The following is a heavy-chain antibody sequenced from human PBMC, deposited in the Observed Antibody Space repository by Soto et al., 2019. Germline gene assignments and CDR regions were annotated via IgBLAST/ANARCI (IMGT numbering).Heavy chain of an antibody. V-gene: IGHV5-10-1*01. CDR1: GYSFSINY. CDR3: AKDATIFGVVPSFQH. D-gene: IGHD3-3*01. J-gene: IGHJ1*01. CDR2: IDPTDSYT. Sequence: GESLKISWKGAGYSFSINYIRWGRQMPGKGLEWVGRIDPTDSYTNYSPAFQGHVTISVDKSISTAYLEWSSLRAEDTAVYYCAKDATIFGVVPSFQHWGQGTLVTVSS.